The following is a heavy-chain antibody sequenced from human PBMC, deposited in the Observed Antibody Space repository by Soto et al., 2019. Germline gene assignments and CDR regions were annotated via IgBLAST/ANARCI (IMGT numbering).Heavy chain of an antibody. J-gene: IGHJ5*02. CDR3: ATHARFGELLAGWFDP. D-gene: IGHD3-10*01. CDR1: GYTFTSYD. Sequence: QVQLVQSGAEVKKPGASVKVSCKASGYTFTSYDINWVRQATGQGLEWMGWMNPNSGNTGYAQKFQGRVTMTRNTARSTAYMELSSLSSEDTAVYDCATHARFGELLAGWFDPWGQGTLVTVSS. V-gene: IGHV1-8*01. CDR2: MNPNSGNT.